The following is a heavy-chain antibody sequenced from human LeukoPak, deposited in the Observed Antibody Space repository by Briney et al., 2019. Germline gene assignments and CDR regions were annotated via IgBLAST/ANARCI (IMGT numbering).Heavy chain of an antibody. CDR3: ARFRPAAWYYMDV. V-gene: IGHV4-30-4*08. Sequence: PSETLSLTCTVSGGSISSGDYYWSWIRQPPGKGLEWIGYIYYSGSTYYNPSLKSRVTISVDTSKNQFSLKLSSVTAADTAVYYCARFRPAAWYYMDVWGKGTTVTVSS. D-gene: IGHD2-2*01. CDR2: IYYSGST. J-gene: IGHJ6*03. CDR1: GGSISSGDYY.